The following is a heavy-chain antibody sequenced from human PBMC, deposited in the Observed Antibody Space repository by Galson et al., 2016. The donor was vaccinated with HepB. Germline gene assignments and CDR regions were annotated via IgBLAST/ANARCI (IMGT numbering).Heavy chain of an antibody. J-gene: IGHJ5*02. D-gene: IGHD5-18*01. CDR2: IWYDGSNK. CDR3: AREVGYSYVVTINWFDP. Sequence: SLRLSCAASGFTFSTYGMHWVRQARGKGLEWVAVIWYDGSNKTYADFVKGRFTISRDNSKNTVYLQMNSLRAEDTAVYYCAREVGYSYVVTINWFDPWGQGTLVTVSS. V-gene: IGHV3-33*01. CDR1: GFTFSTYG.